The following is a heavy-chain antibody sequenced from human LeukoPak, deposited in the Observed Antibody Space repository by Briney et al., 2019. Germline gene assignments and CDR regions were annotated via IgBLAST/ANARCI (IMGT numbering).Heavy chain of an antibody. CDR3: ASPYYYDSSGYEYYFDY. D-gene: IGHD3-22*01. CDR2: INPNSGGT. V-gene: IGHV1-2*02. J-gene: IGHJ4*02. CDR1: GYTFTSYY. Sequence: ASVKVSCKASGYTFTSYYMHWVRQAPGQGLEWMGWINPNSGGTNYAQKFQGRVTMTRDTSISTAYMELSRLRSDDTAVYYCASPYYYDSSGYEYYFDYWGQGTLVTVSS.